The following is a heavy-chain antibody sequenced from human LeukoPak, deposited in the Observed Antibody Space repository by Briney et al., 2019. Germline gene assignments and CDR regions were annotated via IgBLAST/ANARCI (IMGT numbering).Heavy chain of an antibody. Sequence: GGSLRLSCAASGFTFSSYGMHWVRQAPGKGLEWVAVIWYDGSNKYYADSVKGRFTISRDNSKNTLYLQMNSLRAEDTAVYYCAKGLMVYAIVSYFDYWGQGTLVTVSS. CDR3: AKGLMVYAIVSYFDY. CDR2: IWYDGSNK. V-gene: IGHV3-33*06. J-gene: IGHJ4*02. CDR1: GFTFSSYG. D-gene: IGHD2-8*01.